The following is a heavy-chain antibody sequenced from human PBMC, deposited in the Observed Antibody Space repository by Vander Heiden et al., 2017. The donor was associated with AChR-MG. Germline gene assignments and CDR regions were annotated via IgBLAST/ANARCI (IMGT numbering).Heavy chain of an antibody. CDR3: AKCSDYYYVMDV. CDR1: GLTSSSYA. J-gene: IGHJ6*02. CDR2: ISGSGGST. D-gene: IGHD3-10*02. V-gene: IGHV3-23*01. Sequence: EVHLLESGVGLVQPGGALRLSWAASGLTSSSYAMSWVRQAPGKGLEWVSAISGSGGSTYYADSVKGRLTISRDNSKNTLYLQMNSLRAEDTAVYYCAKCSDYYYVMDVWGQGTTVTVSS.